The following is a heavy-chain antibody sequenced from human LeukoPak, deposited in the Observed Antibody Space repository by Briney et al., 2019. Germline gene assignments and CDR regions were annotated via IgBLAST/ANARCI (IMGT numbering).Heavy chain of an antibody. V-gene: IGHV3-30*18. D-gene: IGHD6-19*01. CDR1: GFTFSSYG. J-gene: IGHJ6*02. CDR3: AKGIAVAGHYYYYGMDV. CDR2: ISYDGSNK. Sequence: GGSLRLSCAASGFTFSSYGMHWVRQAPGKGLVWVAVISYDGSNKYYADSVKGRFTISRDNSKNTLYLQMNSLRAEDTAVYYCAKGIAVAGHYYYYGMDVWGQGTTVTVSS.